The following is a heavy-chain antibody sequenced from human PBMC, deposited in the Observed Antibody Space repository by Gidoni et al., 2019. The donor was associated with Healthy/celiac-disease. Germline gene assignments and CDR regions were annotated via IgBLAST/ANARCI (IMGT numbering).Heavy chain of an antibody. CDR2: IYYSGST. J-gene: IGHJ5*02. Sequence: QLQLQESGPGPVKPAETLSLTCNVSGGTISSSSYYWGWIRKPPGKGLEWIGSIYYSGSTYYIPSLKSRVTISVDTSKNQFSLKLSSVTAADTAVYYCARPLTVTTSGWFDPWGHGTLVTVSS. V-gene: IGHV4-39*01. CDR3: ARPLTVTTSGWFDP. D-gene: IGHD4-17*01. CDR1: GGTISSSSYY.